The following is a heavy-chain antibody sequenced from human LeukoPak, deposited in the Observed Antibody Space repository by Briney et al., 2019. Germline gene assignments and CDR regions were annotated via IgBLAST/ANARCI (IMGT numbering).Heavy chain of an antibody. V-gene: IGHV3-9*01. CDR2: ISWNSGSI. CDR1: GFTFDDYA. J-gene: IGHJ4*02. D-gene: IGHD2-15*01. Sequence: GGSLRLSCAASGFTFDDYAMHWVRQAPGKGLEWVSGISWNSGSIGYADSVKGRFTISRDNAKNSLYLQMNSLRAEDTAMYYCVRDRGYCSGGTCYALWDYWGQGTLVTVSS. CDR3: VRDRGYCSGGTCYALWDY.